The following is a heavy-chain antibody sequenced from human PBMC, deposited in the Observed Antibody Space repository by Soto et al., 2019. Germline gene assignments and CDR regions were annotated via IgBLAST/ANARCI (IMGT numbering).Heavy chain of an antibody. D-gene: IGHD3-3*01. CDR3: AIFGVPHSRGVYYSYDMDV. V-gene: IGHV1-69*01. CDR2: IIPMFGTS. Sequence: QVQLVQSGAEVKKPGSSVKVSCKVSGGTFSVYAISWVRQAPGQGLEWMGGIIPMFGTSNYAQKFQGRVTIAADESTSTAYMDLSSLRSEDTAVYYCAIFGVPHSRGVYYSYDMDVWGHWTTVTVSS. J-gene: IGHJ6*02. CDR1: GGTFSVYA.